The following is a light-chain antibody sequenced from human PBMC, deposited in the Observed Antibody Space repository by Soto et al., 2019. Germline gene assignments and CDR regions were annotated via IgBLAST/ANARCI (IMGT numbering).Light chain of an antibody. J-gene: IGKJ1*01. V-gene: IGKV3-20*01. CDR1: QSISSSY. CDR3: QQCCLLPRS. CDR2: GTF. Sequence: EVVLTQSPVTLSLSPGDRATLSCRASQSISSSYLAWYRQKPGQAPRLLIYGTFNRATGIPDRFSGDGSGTVFTLTVNRLESEEFAMYFCQQCCLLPRSFGQGTKVEV.